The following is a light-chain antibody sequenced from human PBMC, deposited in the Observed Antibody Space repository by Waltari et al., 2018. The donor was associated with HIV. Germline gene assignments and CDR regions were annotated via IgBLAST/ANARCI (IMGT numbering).Light chain of an antibody. CDR2: TAT. J-gene: IGKJ3*01. V-gene: IGKV1-39*01. CDR3: QQSYTSPT. CDR1: QNITTY. Sequence: DIQMTQSPSSLSASIGDRVTLTCRASQNITTYLNWDQQKPGKAPRALISTATTLQSGVPSRFSGSGSGTDFTLTITDLQTEDFATYCCQQSYTSPTFGPGATVDLK.